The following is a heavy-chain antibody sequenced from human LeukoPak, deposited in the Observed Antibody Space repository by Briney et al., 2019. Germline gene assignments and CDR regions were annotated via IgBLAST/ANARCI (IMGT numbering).Heavy chain of an antibody. D-gene: IGHD4-11*01. J-gene: IGHJ4*02. CDR2: ISGSGGST. CDR1: GFTFSSYA. V-gene: IGHV3-23*01. CDR3: AKTTVTFFDY. Sequence: GGSLRLSCAASGFTFSSYAMSWVRQAPGKGLEWVSAISGSGGSTYYADSVKGRFTISRDNFKKTLYLQMNSLSAEDTAVYYCAKTTVTFFDYWGQGTLVTVSS.